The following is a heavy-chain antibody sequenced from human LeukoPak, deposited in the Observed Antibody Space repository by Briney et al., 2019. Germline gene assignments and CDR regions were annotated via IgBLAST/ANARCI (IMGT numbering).Heavy chain of an antibody. V-gene: IGHV4-38-2*02. J-gene: IGHJ5*02. CDR2: IHHTGNT. Sequence: PSETLSLTCTVSGSSIRTYTHWGWLRQPPGKGLEWIASIHHTGNTYYNPSLESRVTISIDTSKNQFSLKVSSVTAADTAFYFCVNSGSNYEAVSWGQGILVTVSS. D-gene: IGHD5-18*01. CDR3: VNSGSNYEAVS. CDR1: GSSIRTYTH.